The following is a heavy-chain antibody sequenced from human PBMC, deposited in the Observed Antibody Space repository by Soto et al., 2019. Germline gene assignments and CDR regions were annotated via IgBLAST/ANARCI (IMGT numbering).Heavy chain of an antibody. CDR1: GVSFSGYY. V-gene: IGHV4-34*01. CDR2: INHSGST. Sequence: SETLSLTCAVYGVSFSGYYWSWIRQPPGKGLEWIGEINHSGSTNYNPSLKSRVTISVDTSKNQFSLKLSSVTAADTAVYYCAAFSGSYYGGGSYFDYWGQGTLVTVSS. CDR3: AAFSGSYYGGGSYFDY. D-gene: IGHD1-26*01. J-gene: IGHJ4*02.